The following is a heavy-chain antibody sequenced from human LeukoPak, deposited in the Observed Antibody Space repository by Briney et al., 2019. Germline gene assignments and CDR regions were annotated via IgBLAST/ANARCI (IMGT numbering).Heavy chain of an antibody. CDR2: FSYSGSA. J-gene: IGHJ3*02. CDR1: GDFFSSDGYY. D-gene: IGHD3-10*01. Sequence: SETLSLTCTVSGDFFSSDGYYCGWIRQPPGKGREWIGKFSYSGSAYSTPSLKSRVTISVDTSKNQFSLKLSSVTAADTAVYYCARHLGGSGSHDAFDIWGQGTMVTVSS. CDR3: ARHLGGSGSHDAFDI. V-gene: IGHV4-39*01.